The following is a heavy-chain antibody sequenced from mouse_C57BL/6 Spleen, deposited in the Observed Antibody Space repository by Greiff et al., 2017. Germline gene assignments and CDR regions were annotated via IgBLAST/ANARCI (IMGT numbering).Heavy chain of an antibody. J-gene: IGHJ2*01. Sequence: VQLQQPGAELVKPGASVKLSCKASGYTFTSYWMHWVKQRPGQGLEWIGMIHPNSGSTNYNEKFKSKATLTADTSSSTAYMQLSSLTSDDSAVYYCARSYGSSPFDYWGQGTTLTVSS. CDR2: IHPNSGST. D-gene: IGHD1-1*01. V-gene: IGHV1-64*01. CDR3: ARSYGSSPFDY. CDR1: GYTFTSYW.